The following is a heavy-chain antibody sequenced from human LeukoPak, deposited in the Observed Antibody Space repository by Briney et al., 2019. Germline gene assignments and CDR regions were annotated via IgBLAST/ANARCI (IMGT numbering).Heavy chain of an antibody. CDR1: GGSISSGGYY. J-gene: IGHJ3*02. Sequence: SQTLSLTCTVSGGSISSGGYYWSWIRQHPGKGLEWIEYIYYSGSTYYNPSLKSRVTISVDTSKNQFSLKLSSVTAADTAVYYCASYPYYYDSSGYRSVAFDIWGQGTMVTVSS. CDR3: ASYPYYYDSSGYRSVAFDI. V-gene: IGHV4-31*03. CDR2: IYYSGST. D-gene: IGHD3-22*01.